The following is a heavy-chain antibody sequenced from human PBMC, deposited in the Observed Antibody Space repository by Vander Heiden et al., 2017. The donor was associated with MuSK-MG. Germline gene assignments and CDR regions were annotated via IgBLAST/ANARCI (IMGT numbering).Heavy chain of an antibody. J-gene: IGHJ4*02. Sequence: EVQLVESGGGLIQPGGSLRLSCAASGFTVNNNYMIWVRQAPGKGLEWVSVLYSGGITYYADSVKGLFTVSSDNSKNTLYLQMNSLSVEAAAMYYCATGDDSGGFFLPNKAFDYWGQGTLVTVSS. V-gene: IGHV3-53*01. CDR3: ATGDDSGGFFLPNKAFDY. D-gene: IGHD4-17*01. CDR2: LYSGGIT. CDR1: GFTVNNNY.